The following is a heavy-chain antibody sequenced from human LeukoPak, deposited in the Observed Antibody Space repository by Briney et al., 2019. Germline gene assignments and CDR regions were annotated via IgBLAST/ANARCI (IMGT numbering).Heavy chain of an antibody. J-gene: IGHJ4*02. CDR2: IYTSGST. CDR3: ARHDYYDSSGTSDY. D-gene: IGHD3-22*01. Sequence: PSETLSLTCTVSGGSISSYYWSWIRQPAGKGLEWIGRIYTSGSTNYNPSLKSRVTMSVDTSKNQFSLKLSSVTAADTAVYYCARHDYYDSSGTSDYWGQGTLVTVSS. CDR1: GGSISSYY. V-gene: IGHV4-4*07.